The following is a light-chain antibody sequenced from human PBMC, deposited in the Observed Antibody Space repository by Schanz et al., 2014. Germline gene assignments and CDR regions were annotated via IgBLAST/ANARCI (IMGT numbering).Light chain of an antibody. Sequence: QSALTQPPSASGSPGQSVTISCTGTSSDVGGYNYVSWYQQHPGKAPKLIISDVSNRPSGVSNRFSGSKSGNTASLTISGLQAEDEADYYCSSFSSSTTLVVFGGGTKLTVL. J-gene: IGLJ3*02. CDR2: DVS. CDR3: SSFSSSTTLVV. V-gene: IGLV2-14*01. CDR1: SSDVGGYNY.